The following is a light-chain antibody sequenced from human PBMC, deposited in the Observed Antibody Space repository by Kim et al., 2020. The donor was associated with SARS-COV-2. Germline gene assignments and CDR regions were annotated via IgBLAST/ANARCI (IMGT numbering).Light chain of an antibody. CDR1: SSNSGSNY. CDR3: AAWDDSLSGVV. J-gene: IGLJ2*01. CDR2: RNN. V-gene: IGLV1-47*01. Sequence: GKMVTMSCSGSSSNSGSNYVYWYQQLPGTAPNLLIYRNNQRPSGVPDRFSGSKSGTSASLAISGLRSEDEADYYCAAWDDSLSGVVFGGGTQLTVL.